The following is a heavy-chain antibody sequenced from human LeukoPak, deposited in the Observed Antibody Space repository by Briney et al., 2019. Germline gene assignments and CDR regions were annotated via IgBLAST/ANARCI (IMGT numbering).Heavy chain of an antibody. D-gene: IGHD3-10*01. Sequence: GGSLRLSCAASGFTFSSYAMSWVRQAPGKGLEWVSAISGSGGSTYYADSVKGRFTVSRDNSKNTLYLQMNSLRAEDTAVYYCAKVSITMVRGVITEVMYFDYWGQGTLVTVSS. CDR1: GFTFSSYA. CDR3: AKVSITMVRGVITEVMYFDY. V-gene: IGHV3-23*01. CDR2: ISGSGGST. J-gene: IGHJ4*02.